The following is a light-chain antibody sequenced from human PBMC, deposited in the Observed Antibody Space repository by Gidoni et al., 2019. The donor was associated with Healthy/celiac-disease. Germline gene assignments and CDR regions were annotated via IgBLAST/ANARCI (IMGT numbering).Light chain of an antibody. Sequence: EIVLTQSPATLSLSPGERATLSCRASQSVSSYLAWYQQKPGQAPRLLIYDASNRDTGIPARFSGSGSGKDCTLTISSLEPEDFAVYYWQQRSNWPPITFGQGTRLEIK. CDR3: QQRSNWPPIT. CDR2: DAS. J-gene: IGKJ5*01. CDR1: QSVSSY. V-gene: IGKV3-11*01.